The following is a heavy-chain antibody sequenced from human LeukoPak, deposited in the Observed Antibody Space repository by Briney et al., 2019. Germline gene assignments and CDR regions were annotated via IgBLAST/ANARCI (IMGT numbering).Heavy chain of an antibody. V-gene: IGHV1-2*02. CDR2: INPNSGGT. J-gene: IGHJ3*02. Sequence: ASVKVSCKASGYTFTGYYMHWVRQAPGQGLEWMGWINPNSGGTNYAQKFQGRVTMTRDTSISTAYMELSRLRSDDTAVYYCARAYGSRSSPITRDAFDIWGQGTMVTVSS. D-gene: IGHD3-10*01. CDR1: GYTFTGYY. CDR3: ARAYGSRSSPITRDAFDI.